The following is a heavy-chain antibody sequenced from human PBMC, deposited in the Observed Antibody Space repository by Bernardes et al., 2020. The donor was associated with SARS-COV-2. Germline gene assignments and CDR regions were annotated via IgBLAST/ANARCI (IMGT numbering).Heavy chain of an antibody. V-gene: IGHV3-11*01. CDR3: ARDLVVVVVAATRGGSDDYYYYGMDV. J-gene: IGHJ6*02. CDR1: GFTFSDYY. D-gene: IGHD2-15*01. CDR2: ISSSGSTI. Sequence: GGSLRLSCAASGFTFSDYYMSWIRQAPGKGLEWVSYISSSGSTIYYADSVKGRFTISRDNAKNSLYLQMNSLRAEDTAVYYCARDLVVVVVAATRGGSDDYYYYGMDVWGQGTTVTVSS.